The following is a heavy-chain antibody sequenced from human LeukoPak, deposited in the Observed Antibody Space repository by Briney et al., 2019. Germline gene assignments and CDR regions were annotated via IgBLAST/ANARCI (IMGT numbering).Heavy chain of an antibody. J-gene: IGHJ4*02. V-gene: IGHV4-30-2*01. CDR1: GVSISSGGYS. CDR3: ARGGVVTAMYDY. CDR2: IYHSGST. D-gene: IGHD2-21*02. Sequence: SETLSRTCAVSGVSISSGGYSWSWIRQPPGKGLEWIGYIYHSGSTYYNPSLKSRVTISVDRSKNQFSLKLSSVTAADTAVYYCARGGVVTAMYDYWGQGTLVTVSS.